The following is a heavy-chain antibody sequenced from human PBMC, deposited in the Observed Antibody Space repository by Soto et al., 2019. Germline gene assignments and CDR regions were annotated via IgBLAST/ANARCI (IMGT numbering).Heavy chain of an antibody. V-gene: IGHV1-18*01. D-gene: IGHD6-6*01. Sequence: QVQLVRSGAEVKKPGASVKVSCKASGYTFTSYGISWVRQAPGQGLEWMGWISAYNGNTNYAQKLQGRVTMTTDTSTSTAYMELRSLRSDDTAVYYCARDSPSSSSSVYYYYGMDVWGQGTTVTVSS. CDR1: GYTFTSYG. CDR2: ISAYNGNT. CDR3: ARDSPSSSSSVYYYYGMDV. J-gene: IGHJ6*02.